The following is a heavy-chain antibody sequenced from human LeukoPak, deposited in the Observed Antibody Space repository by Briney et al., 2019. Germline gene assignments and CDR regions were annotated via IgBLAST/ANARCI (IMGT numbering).Heavy chain of an antibody. Sequence: ASVKVSCKTSGYTFTVHYMNWVRQAPGQGLEWMGRINPTTGVANYAQKFQGRITVTRDTSINTAYKDLSSLTSDDTAVYYCARLDRNYYYLDVWGQGTTVTVSS. J-gene: IGHJ6*03. CDR3: ARLDRNYYYLDV. CDR2: INPTTGVA. V-gene: IGHV1-2*06. D-gene: IGHD1-1*01. CDR1: GYTFTVHY.